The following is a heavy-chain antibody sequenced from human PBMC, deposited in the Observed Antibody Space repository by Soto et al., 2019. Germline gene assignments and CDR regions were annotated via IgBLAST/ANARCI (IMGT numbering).Heavy chain of an antibody. CDR3: ARDRYNWNNWFDP. D-gene: IGHD1-20*01. CDR2: INAGNGNT. V-gene: IGHV1-3*01. Sequence: ASVKVSCKASGFTFTSFAIHWVRQAPGQRLEWMGWINAGNGNTRYSQKLQGRVTITRDTSASTAYMELSSLRSEDTAVYYCARDRYNWNNWFDPWGQGTLVTVS. CDR1: GFTFTSFA. J-gene: IGHJ5*02.